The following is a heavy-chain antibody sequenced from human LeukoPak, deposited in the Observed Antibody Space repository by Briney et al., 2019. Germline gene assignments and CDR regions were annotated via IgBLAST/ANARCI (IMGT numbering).Heavy chain of an antibody. D-gene: IGHD1-26*01. CDR2: IYYSGST. J-gene: IGHJ4*02. CDR1: GGSISSSSYY. V-gene: IGHV4-39*07. CDR3: ARGSGSCSY. Sequence: SETLSLTCTVSGGSISSSSYYWGWLRQPPGKGLEWIGSIYYSGSTYYNPSLKSRVTISVDTAKNQFSLKLSSVTAADTAVYYCARGSGSCSYWGQGTLVTVSS.